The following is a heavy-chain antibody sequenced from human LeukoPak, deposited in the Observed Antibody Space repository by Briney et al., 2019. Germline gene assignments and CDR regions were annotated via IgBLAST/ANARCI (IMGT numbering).Heavy chain of an antibody. CDR3: ARDHRPEIQYYYMDV. CDR2: LLYDGNTK. Sequence: GGSLRLSCAASGFSLSNYGMHWVRQAPGKGLEWVAALLYDGNTKHYADSVKGRFTISRDISKNTFYLQMNSLTAEDTAVYYCARDHRPEIQYYYMDVWGKGTAVAVSS. V-gene: IGHV3-33*01. D-gene: IGHD1-14*01. J-gene: IGHJ6*03. CDR1: GFSLSNYG.